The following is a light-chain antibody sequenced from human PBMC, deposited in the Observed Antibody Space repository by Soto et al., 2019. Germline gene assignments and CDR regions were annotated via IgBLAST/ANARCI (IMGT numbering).Light chain of an antibody. CDR3: QQYDNLPPLT. CDR1: QDISNY. V-gene: IGKV1-33*01. Sequence: IQMTPSPPYLPASVGDRVTSISPASQDISNYLNWYQQKPGKAPTLLIYDASNLETGVPSRFSGSGSGTDFTFTISSLQPEDIATYYCQQYDNLPPLTFGQGTRLEIK. CDR2: DAS. J-gene: IGKJ5*01.